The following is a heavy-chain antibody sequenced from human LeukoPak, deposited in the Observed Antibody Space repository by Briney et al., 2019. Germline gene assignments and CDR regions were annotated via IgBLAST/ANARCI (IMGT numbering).Heavy chain of an antibody. CDR3: AKDFLLWFGGRAPYYFDY. V-gene: IGHV3-23*01. CDR1: GFTFSSYG. J-gene: IGHJ4*02. CDR2: ISGSGGST. D-gene: IGHD3-10*01. Sequence: PGGSLRLSCAASGFTFSSYGMSWVRQAPGKGLEWVSAISGSGGSTYYADSVKGRFTISRDNSKNTLYLQMNSLRAEDTAVYYCAKDFLLWFGGRAPYYFDYWGQGTLVTVSS.